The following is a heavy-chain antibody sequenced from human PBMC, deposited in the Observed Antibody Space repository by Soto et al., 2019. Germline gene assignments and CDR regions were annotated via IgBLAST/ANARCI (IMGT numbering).Heavy chain of an antibody. V-gene: IGHV3-7*01. CDR1: GFTFSSYW. CDR3: ARDRYNDAFDI. Sequence: EVQLVESGGGLVQPGGSLRLSCAASGFTFSSYWMSWVRQAPGKGLEWVANIKHDGSEKYYVDSVKGRFTISRDNANNSLYLQMNSLRAEDTAVYYCARDRYNDAFDIWGQGTMVTVSS. D-gene: IGHD1-1*01. J-gene: IGHJ3*02. CDR2: IKHDGSEK.